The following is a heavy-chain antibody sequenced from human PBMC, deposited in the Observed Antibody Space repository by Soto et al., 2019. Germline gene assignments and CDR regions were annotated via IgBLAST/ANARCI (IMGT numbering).Heavy chain of an antibody. D-gene: IGHD3-22*01. CDR3: ASTKYDSSAYYYWYLGL. CDR2: IIHIFGTA. V-gene: IGHV1-69*06. J-gene: IGHJ2*01. Sequence: QVELVQSGAEVKKPGSSVKVSCHATEDTFRSYAITWLRQAPGQGVEWMEGIIHIFGTANYAQKFQGRVTITAETTANTVYLELSSLRSEDTAVYYCASTKYDSSAYYYWYLGLWGRGTLVTVAS. CDR1: EDTFRSYA.